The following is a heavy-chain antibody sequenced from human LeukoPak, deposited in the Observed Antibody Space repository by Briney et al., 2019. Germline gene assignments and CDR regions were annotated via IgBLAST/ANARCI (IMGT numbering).Heavy chain of an antibody. Sequence: SETLSLTCTVSGVSISSYYWSWIRQPPGKGLEWIGYIYYSGSTNYNPSLKSRVTISVDTSKNQFSLKLSSVTAADTAVYYCARAPFYGDYRGGFDYWGQGTLVTVSS. J-gene: IGHJ4*02. V-gene: IGHV4-59*01. CDR2: IYYSGST. CDR1: GVSISSYY. CDR3: ARAPFYGDYRGGFDY. D-gene: IGHD4-17*01.